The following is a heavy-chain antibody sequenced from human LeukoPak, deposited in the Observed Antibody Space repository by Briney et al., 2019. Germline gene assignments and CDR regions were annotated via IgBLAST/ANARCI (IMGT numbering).Heavy chain of an antibody. CDR2: IRSKAYGGTT. Sequence: QSGGSLRLSCTASGFTFGDYAMSWVRQAPGKGLERVGFIRSKAYGGTTEYAASVKGRFTISRDDSKSIAYLQMNSLKTEDTAVYYCTRDQGNVLRFWGDNWFDPWGQGTLVTVSS. CDR1: GFTFGDYA. J-gene: IGHJ5*02. V-gene: IGHV3-49*04. CDR3: TRDQGNVLRFWGDNWFDP. D-gene: IGHD3-3*01.